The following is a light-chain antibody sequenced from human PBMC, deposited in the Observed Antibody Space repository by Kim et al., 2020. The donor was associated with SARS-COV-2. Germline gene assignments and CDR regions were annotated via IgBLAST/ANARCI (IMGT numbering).Light chain of an antibody. CDR3: ATWDDSVSGWV. CDR1: SSNIGSNA. V-gene: IGLV1-44*01. CDR2: GYN. J-gene: IGLJ3*02. Sequence: QSVLTQPPSASQTPGQSVTISCSGGSSNIGSNAVSWYRQLPGTAPKLLIDGYNQRASGVPDRFSGSKSGTSASLAISGLQSDDEADYYCATWDDSVSGWVFGGGTQLTVL.